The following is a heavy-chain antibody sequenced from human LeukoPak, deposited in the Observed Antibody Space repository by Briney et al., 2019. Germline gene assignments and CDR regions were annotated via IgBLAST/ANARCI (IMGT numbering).Heavy chain of an antibody. CDR2: ISSSGSTI. J-gene: IGHJ4*02. CDR1: GFTFSDYY. Sequence: SGGSLRLSCAASGFTFSDYYMSWIRQAPGKGLEWVSYISSSGSTIYYADSMKGRFTISRDNAKNSLYLQMNSLRAEDTAVYYCARDIYGDYAHDYWGQGTLVTVSS. V-gene: IGHV3-11*04. D-gene: IGHD4-17*01. CDR3: ARDIYGDYAHDY.